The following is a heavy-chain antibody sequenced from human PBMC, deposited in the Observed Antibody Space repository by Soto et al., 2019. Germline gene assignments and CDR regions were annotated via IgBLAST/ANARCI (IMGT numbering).Heavy chain of an antibody. CDR3: ATSYTYIRSWFSD. J-gene: IGHJ4*02. V-gene: IGHV3-30-3*01. CDR2: TSYHGDNT. D-gene: IGHD3-10*01. CDR1: EFTFNNYA. Sequence: GGSLRLPCAASEFTFNNYALHWVRQAPCKGLDWVAITSYHGDNTDYADSVKGRFTLSRDNSKKTLYLQMGSLRPDDTAVYYCATSYTYIRSWFSDWGQGTLVAVSS.